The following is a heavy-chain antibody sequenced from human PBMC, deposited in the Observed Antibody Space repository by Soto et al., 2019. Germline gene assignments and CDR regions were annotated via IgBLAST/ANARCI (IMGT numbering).Heavy chain of an antibody. CDR2: IYHSGST. CDR3: ARGYYDSSGCLIPLYFDL. D-gene: IGHD3-22*01. J-gene: IGHJ2*01. CDR1: GGSISSSNW. Sequence: QVQLQESGPGLVKPSGTLSLTCAVSGGSISSSNWWSWVRQPPGKGLEWIGEIYHSGSTNYNPSXKRRVTIPVDXXKXQXXLKLSSVTAADTAVYYCARGYYDSSGCLIPLYFDLWGRGTLVTVSS. V-gene: IGHV4-4*02.